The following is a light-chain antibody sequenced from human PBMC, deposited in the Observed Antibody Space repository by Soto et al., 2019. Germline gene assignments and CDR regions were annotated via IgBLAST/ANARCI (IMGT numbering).Light chain of an antibody. CDR1: QSVSSSY. J-gene: IGKJ1*01. V-gene: IGKV3-20*01. CDR2: GAS. CDR3: QQYDSSAPWT. Sequence: EIVLTQSPGTLSLSPGERVTLSCRASQSVSSSYLAWYQQKPGQAPRLVIYGASTRATGIPDRFSGSGSGTDFPLTISRLEPEDFAVYFCQQYDSSAPWTFGQGTKVEIK.